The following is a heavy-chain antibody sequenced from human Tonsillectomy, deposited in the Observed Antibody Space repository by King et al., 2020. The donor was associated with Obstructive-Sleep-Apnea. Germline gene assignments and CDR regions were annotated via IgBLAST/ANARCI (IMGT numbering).Heavy chain of an antibody. CDR3: AKGSVFGP. CDR1: GESLRGYF. Sequence: HVQLQQWGAGLLKPSETLSLTCAVNGESLRGYFWSWIRQTPGRGLEWIGEINLSGSTNYNPSLKSRVTMSVDTSKNHMSLELRSVTAADTALYYCAKGSVFGPWGQGTLVTVSS. D-gene: IGHD3-3*01. J-gene: IGHJ5*02. V-gene: IGHV4-34*01. CDR2: INLSGST.